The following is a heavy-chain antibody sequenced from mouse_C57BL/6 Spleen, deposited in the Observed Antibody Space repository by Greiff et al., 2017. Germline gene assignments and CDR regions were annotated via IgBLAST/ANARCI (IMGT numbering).Heavy chain of an antibody. V-gene: IGHV1-64*01. CDR1: GYTFTSYW. Sequence: QVQLQQPGAELVKPGASVKLSCKASGYTFTSYWMHWVKQRPGQGLEWIGMIHPNSGSTNYNEKFKSKATLTVDKSSSTAYMQLSSLTSEDSAVYYCARPFYGSSPYWYFDVWGTGTTVTVSS. CDR3: ARPFYGSSPYWYFDV. CDR2: IHPNSGST. J-gene: IGHJ1*03. D-gene: IGHD1-1*01.